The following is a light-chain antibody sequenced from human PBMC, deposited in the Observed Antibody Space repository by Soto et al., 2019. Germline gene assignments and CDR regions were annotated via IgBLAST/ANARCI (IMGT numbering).Light chain of an antibody. V-gene: IGKV3-20*01. CDR3: QQYGTSHYN. J-gene: IGKJ2*01. CDR2: GTS. Sequence: EIVMTQSPGTLSLSPGERGTLSCRASQSVSSNKLAWLQQKPGQAPRFLIYGTSTRATGIQDRFSGSGSGTDFTLTFSTLEPEDFAVYGCQQYGTSHYNFGQGTKGEIK. CDR1: QSVSSNK.